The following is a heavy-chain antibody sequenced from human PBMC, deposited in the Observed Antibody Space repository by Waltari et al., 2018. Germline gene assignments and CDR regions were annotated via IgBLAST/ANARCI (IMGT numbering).Heavy chain of an antibody. CDR2: VSYSGTT. Sequence: QLQLQESGPRLVSPSETLSLIRRVSCVSITSISHHWAWIRQSPGQGLEWIGTVSYSGTTYISPSLKSRVSVSRDTSKNQVSLILGSVTAADMAVYYCATYIGASVGTAAFDVWGQGTMVTVSS. V-gene: IGHV4-39*01. CDR3: ATYIGASVGTAAFDV. D-gene: IGHD5-12*01. CDR1: CVSITSISHH. J-gene: IGHJ3*01.